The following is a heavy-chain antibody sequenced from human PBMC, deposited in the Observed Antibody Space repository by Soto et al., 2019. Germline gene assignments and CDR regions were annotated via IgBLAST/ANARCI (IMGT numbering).Heavy chain of an antibody. CDR1: GFTFSSYA. CDR2: ISYDGSNK. Sequence: QVQLVESGGGVVQPGRSLRLSCAASGFTFSSYAMHWVRQAPGKGLEWVAVISYDGSNKYYADSVKGRFTISRDNSKNTLYLQMNSLRAEDTAVYYCARSYYDILTRNGMDVWGQGTTVTVSS. CDR3: ARSYYDILTRNGMDV. J-gene: IGHJ6*02. D-gene: IGHD3-9*01. V-gene: IGHV3-30-3*01.